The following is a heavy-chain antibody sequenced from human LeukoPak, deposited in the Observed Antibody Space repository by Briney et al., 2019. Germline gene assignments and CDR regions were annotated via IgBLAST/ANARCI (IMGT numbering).Heavy chain of an antibody. V-gene: IGHV3-21*01. J-gene: IGHJ4*02. CDR2: ISSISSYI. Sequence: GGSLRLSWAASGFTFSSYSMNWVSQAQGKGLEWVSSISSISSYIYYADSVKGRFTISRDKANNSLYLQMNSLRAEDTAVYYCVRANPIAVAGKNFDYWGQGTLVTVSS. CDR3: VRANPIAVAGKNFDY. CDR1: GFTFSSYS. D-gene: IGHD6-19*01.